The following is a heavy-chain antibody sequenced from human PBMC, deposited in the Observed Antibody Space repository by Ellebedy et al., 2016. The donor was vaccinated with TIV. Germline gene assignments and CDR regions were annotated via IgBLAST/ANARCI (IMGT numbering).Heavy chain of an antibody. CDR3: AKRVDYFDY. J-gene: IGHJ4*02. CDR2: ISYDGSNK. D-gene: IGHD2-15*01. Sequence: GGSLRLXCAASGFTFSSYSMNWVRQAPGKGLEWVAVISYDGSNKYYADSVKGRFTISRDNSKNTLYLQMNSLRAEDTAVYYCAKRVDYFDYWGQGTLVTVSS. V-gene: IGHV3-30*18. CDR1: GFTFSSYS.